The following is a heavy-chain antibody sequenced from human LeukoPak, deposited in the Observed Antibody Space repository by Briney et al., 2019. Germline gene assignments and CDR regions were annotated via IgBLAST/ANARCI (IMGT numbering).Heavy chain of an antibody. V-gene: IGHV1-8*02. CDR3: ARRAAGDWFDP. CDR1: GYTFTSYG. CDR2: MNPNSGNT. J-gene: IGHJ5*02. Sequence: GASVKVSCKASGYTFTSYGISWVRQATGQGLEWMGWMNPNSGNTGYAQKFQGRVTMTRNTSISTAYMELSSLRSEDTAVYYCARRAAGDWFDPWGQGTLVTVSS. D-gene: IGHD6-13*01.